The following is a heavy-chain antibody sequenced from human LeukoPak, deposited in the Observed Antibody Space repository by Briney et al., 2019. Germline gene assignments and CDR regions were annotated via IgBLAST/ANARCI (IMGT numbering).Heavy chain of an antibody. J-gene: IGHJ4*02. V-gene: IGHV4-59*01. D-gene: IGHD5-24*01. CDR1: GGSFSGYY. Sequence: PSETLSLTCAVYGGSFSGYYWSWIRQPPGKGLEWIGYIYYSGSTNYNPSLKSRVTISVDTSKNQFSLRLSSVTAADTAVYYCARVGVGYNYYFDYWGQGTLVTVSS. CDR2: IYYSGST. CDR3: ARVGVGYNYYFDY.